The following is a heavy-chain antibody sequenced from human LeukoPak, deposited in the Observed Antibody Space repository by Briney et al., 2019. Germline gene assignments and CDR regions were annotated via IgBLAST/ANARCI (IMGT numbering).Heavy chain of an antibody. CDR1: GGSISSYY. D-gene: IGHD3-22*01. V-gene: IGHV4-39*01. CDR3: ARRAYYYDSSGYFPSNWYFDL. CDR2: IYYSGST. Sequence: KPSETLSLTCTVSGGSISSYYWGWIRQPPGKGLEWIGSIYYSGSTYYNPSLKSRVTISVDTSKNQFSLKLSSVTAADTAVYYCARRAYYYDSSGYFPSNWYFDLWGRGTLVTVSS. J-gene: IGHJ2*01.